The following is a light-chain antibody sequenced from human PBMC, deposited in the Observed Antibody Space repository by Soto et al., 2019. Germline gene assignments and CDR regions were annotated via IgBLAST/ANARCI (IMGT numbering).Light chain of an antibody. CDR2: GES. J-gene: IGKJ1*01. Sequence: EIVMTQSPATLSVSPGARATLCCRASQSVSSNLAWYQQKHGQAPRLLIYGESTRATGIPARFSGSGSGKEFTITISSLQYEDFAVYYCQQYNNWPQTCGQGTKGDIK. CDR1: QSVSSN. CDR3: QQYNNWPQT. V-gene: IGKV3-15*01.